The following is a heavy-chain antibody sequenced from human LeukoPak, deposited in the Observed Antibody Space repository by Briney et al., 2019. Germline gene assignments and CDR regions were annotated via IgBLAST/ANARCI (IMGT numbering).Heavy chain of an antibody. CDR1: GYSISSGYY. Sequence: SETLSLTCTVSGYSISSGYYWGWIRQPPGKGLEWIGSIYHSGSTYYNPSLKSRVTISVDTSKNQFSLKLSSVTAADTAVYYCAKGGKRWSYFDYWGQGTLVTVSS. V-gene: IGHV4-38-2*02. CDR3: AKGGKRWSYFDY. D-gene: IGHD3-16*01. J-gene: IGHJ4*02. CDR2: IYHSGST.